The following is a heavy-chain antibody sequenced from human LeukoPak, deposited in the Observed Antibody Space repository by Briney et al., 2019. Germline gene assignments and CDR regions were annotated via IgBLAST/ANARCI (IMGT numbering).Heavy chain of an antibody. CDR1: GGSISSYY. D-gene: IGHD3-16*02. CDR3: ARCVRQYRHLDYYYGIDV. V-gene: IGHV4-59*08. Sequence: TSETLSLTCTVSGGSISSYYWSWLRQPPGKGLEWIGYIYYSGSTNYNTSLKSRVTISVNKSKNQFSLKLSSVTAADTAVYYCARCVRQYRHLDYYYGIDVWGQGTTVTVSS. J-gene: IGHJ6*02. CDR2: IYYSGST.